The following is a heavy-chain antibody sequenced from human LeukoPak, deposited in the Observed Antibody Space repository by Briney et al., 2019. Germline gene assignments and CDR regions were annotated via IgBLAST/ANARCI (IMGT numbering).Heavy chain of an antibody. Sequence: GGSLRPSCATSGFNFNTKWMTWVRQAPGKGLEWVANINQDGSEKYHGDSVKGRFIISRDNAKRSLFLEMSSLRAEDTAVYYCADPPSDFWGQGTLVAVSS. J-gene: IGHJ4*02. CDR2: INQDGSEK. V-gene: IGHV3-7*01. CDR3: ADPPSDF. CDR1: GFNFNTKW.